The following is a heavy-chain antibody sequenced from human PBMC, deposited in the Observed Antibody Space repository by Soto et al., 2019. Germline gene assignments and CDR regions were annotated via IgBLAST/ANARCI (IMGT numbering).Heavy chain of an antibody. V-gene: IGHV1-18*01. CDR1: GYTFTSYG. CDR2: ISAYNGNT. D-gene: IGHD3-22*01. J-gene: IGHJ4*01. CDR3: ARVPDPYYYDSSGYYPGADFDY. Sequence: ASVKVSCKASGYTFTSYGISWVRQAPGQGLEWMGWISAYNGNTNYAQKLQGRVTMTTDTSTSTAYMELRSLRSDDTAVYYCARVPDPYYYDSSGYYPGADFDYWG.